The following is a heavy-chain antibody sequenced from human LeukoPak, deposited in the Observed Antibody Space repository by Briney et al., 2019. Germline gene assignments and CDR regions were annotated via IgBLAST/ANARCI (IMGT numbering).Heavy chain of an antibody. CDR1: GGSFSGYY. CDR2: INHSGST. J-gene: IGHJ4*02. CDR3: AKVKSDFDY. Sequence: PSETLSLTCAVYGGSFSGYYWSWIRQPPGKGLEWIGEINHSGSTNYNPSLKSRVTISVDTSKNQFSLKLSSVTAADTAVYYCAKVKSDFDYWGQGTLVTVS. V-gene: IGHV4-34*01.